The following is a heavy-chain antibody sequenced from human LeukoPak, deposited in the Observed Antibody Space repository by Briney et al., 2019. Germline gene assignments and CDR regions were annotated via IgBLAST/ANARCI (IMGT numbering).Heavy chain of an antibody. J-gene: IGHJ5*02. CDR2: INPNSGGT. CDR3: ARGYFGDYVLDT. Sequence: GSVKVSCTAYGYRFRDHYINWGRQAPGQGLEYLGWINPNSGGTNYAQKFQGRVTLTRDTSIDTAYIRLHSLTSDDTAVYYCARGYFGDYVLDTWGQGALITVSS. D-gene: IGHD4-17*01. V-gene: IGHV1-2*02. CDR1: GYRFRDHY.